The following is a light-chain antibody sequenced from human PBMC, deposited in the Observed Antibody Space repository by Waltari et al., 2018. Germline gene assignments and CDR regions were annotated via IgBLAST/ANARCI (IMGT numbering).Light chain of an antibody. Sequence: DIVMTQSPDSLAVSLGERATINCKSIQRVLYSSNNKNYLAWYQQKPGQPPKLLIYWASTRESGVPDRFSGSGSGTDFTLTISSLQAEDVAVYYCQQYYSTPQTFGQGTKLEIK. V-gene: IGKV4-1*01. CDR2: WAS. J-gene: IGKJ2*01. CDR3: QQYYSTPQT. CDR1: QRVLYSSNNKNY.